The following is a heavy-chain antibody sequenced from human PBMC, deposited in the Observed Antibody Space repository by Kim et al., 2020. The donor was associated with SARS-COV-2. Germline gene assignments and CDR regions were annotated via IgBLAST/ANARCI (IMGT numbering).Heavy chain of an antibody. CDR1: GGTFSSYA. J-gene: IGHJ4*02. V-gene: IGHV1-69*13. CDR2: IIPIFGTA. D-gene: IGHD3-22*01. CDR3: ARDLNYYDSSGPAGGH. Sequence: SVKVSCKASGGTFSSYAISWVRQAPGQGLEWMGGIIPIFGTANYAQKFQGRVTITADESTSTAYMELSSLRSEDTAVYYCARDLNYYDSSGPAGGHWGQGTLVTVSS.